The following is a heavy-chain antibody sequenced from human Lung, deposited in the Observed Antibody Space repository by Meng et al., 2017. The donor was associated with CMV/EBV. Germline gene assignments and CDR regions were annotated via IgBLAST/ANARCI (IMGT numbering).Heavy chain of an antibody. CDR1: GYTSNDYY. V-gene: IGHV1-2*02. D-gene: IGHD1-1*01. CDR3: ATWNYNWSNY. CDR2: INSNTGDT. Sequence: QVQLVQAGAEVKHPGASVKVSCKASGYTSNDYYVHWVRQAPGQGLEWVGWINSNTGDTNYAQKFQGRVTVTRDTSINTVYLELTTLRSDDTAIYYCATWNYNWSNYWGRGTLVTVSS. J-gene: IGHJ4*02.